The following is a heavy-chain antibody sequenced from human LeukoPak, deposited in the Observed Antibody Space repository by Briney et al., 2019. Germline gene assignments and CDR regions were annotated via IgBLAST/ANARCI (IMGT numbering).Heavy chain of an antibody. CDR2: IYYSGST. CDR1: GGSISSSSYY. J-gene: IGHJ6*03. CDR3: ARVGPHYYYYYMDV. V-gene: IGHV4-39*07. Sequence: ETLSLTCTVSGGSISSSSYYWGWIRQPPGKGLEWIGSIYYSGSTYYNPSLKSRVTISVDTSKNQFSLKLSSVTAADTAVYYCARVGPHYYYYYMDVWGKGTTVTVSS.